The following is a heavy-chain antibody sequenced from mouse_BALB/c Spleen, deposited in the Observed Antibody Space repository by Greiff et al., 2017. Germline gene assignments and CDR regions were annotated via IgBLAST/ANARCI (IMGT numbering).Heavy chain of an antibody. Sequence: EVQLVESGGGLVQPKGSLKLSCAASGFTFNTYAMNWVRQAPGKGLEWVARIRSKSNNYATYYADSVKDRFTISRDDSQSMLYLQMNNLKTEDTAMYYCVRQPLSRAWFAYWGQGTLVTVSA. V-gene: IGHV10-1*02. CDR3: VRQPLSRAWFAY. D-gene: IGHD3-1*01. CDR1: GFTFNTYA. J-gene: IGHJ3*01. CDR2: IRSKSNNYAT.